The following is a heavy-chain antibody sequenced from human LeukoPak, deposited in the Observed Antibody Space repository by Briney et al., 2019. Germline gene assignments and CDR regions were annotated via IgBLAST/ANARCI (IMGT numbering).Heavy chain of an antibody. CDR2: ISAYNGNT. D-gene: IGHD3-16*01. V-gene: IGHV1-18*01. Sequence: ASVKVSCKASGYTFTNYGISWVRQAPGQGLEWMGWISAYNGNTNYAQKLQGRVTMTTDTSTSTAYMELRSLRSDDTAVYYCARESHRLYDYVLGSYESKHYWGQGTLVTVSS. CDR1: GYTFTNYG. CDR3: ARESHRLYDYVLGSYESKHY. J-gene: IGHJ4*02.